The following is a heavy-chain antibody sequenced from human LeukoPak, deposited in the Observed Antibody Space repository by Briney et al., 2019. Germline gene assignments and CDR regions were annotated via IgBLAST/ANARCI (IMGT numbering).Heavy chain of an antibody. D-gene: IGHD4-11*01. V-gene: IGHV3-20*04. CDR2: INWNGVTT. CDR3: ARERGGDYSNYFYYISMDV. CDR1: GFTFDDYG. J-gene: IGHJ6*03. Sequence: GGSLRLSCAASGFTFDDYGMSWVRQAPGKGLEWVSGINWNGVTTRYADSVKGRFTISRDNAKNSLYLQMNSLRAEDTALYYCARERGGDYSNYFYYISMDVWGKGTTVTVSS.